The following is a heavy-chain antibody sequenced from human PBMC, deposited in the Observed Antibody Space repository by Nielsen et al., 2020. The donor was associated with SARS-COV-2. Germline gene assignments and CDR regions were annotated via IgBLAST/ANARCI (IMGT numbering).Heavy chain of an antibody. J-gene: IGHJ6*02. D-gene: IGHD3-16*01. CDR3: VGGNYYYGMDV. Sequence: GESLKISCAGSRFTVSSNDMHWVRQATGKGLEWVSAVGTAGDTYYLASVKGRFTISRDIASNSLYLQMNSVRAGDTAVYYCVGGNYYYGMDVWGQGTTVTVSS. V-gene: IGHV3-13*01. CDR2: VGTAGDT. CDR1: RFTVSSND.